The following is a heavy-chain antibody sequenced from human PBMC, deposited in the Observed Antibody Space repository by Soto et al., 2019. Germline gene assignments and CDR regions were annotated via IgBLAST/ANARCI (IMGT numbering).Heavy chain of an antibody. V-gene: IGHV3-48*02. CDR3: ATVDGPTVATMFFDY. CDR2: ISPVSTSK. CDR1: GFTFSGRG. D-gene: IGHD5-12*01. J-gene: IGHJ4*02. Sequence: PGGSLRLSCASSGFTFSGRGMILVRQAPGKGLEWLSYISPVSTSKYYADSAKGRFSISRDNARASLYLQMNSLRDDDTAVYYCATVDGPTVATMFFDYWGQGILVTVSS.